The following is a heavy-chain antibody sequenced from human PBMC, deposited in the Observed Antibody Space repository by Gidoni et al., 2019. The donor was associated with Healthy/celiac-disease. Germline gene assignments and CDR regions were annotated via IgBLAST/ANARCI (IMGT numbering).Heavy chain of an antibody. Sequence: EVQLLESGGGLVKPGGSVTPYCAASGCTSCSYAMSWVHQDPGKGLEWVTAISGSGGSTYYADSVKGRFTISRDNSKNTLYLQLNSLRAEDTDVEDCASWSAPNWGQGTLVTVSS. CDR1: GCTSCSYA. CDR2: ISGSGGST. CDR3: ASWSAPN. V-gene: IGHV3-23*01. J-gene: IGHJ4*02. D-gene: IGHD3-3*01.